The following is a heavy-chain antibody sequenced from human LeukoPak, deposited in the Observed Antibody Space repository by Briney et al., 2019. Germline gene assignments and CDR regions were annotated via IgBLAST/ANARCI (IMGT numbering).Heavy chain of an antibody. J-gene: IGHJ6*02. Sequence: GESLKISCKGSGYIFTSYWIGWVRQMPGKGLEWMGIIYPGDSDIRYSPSFQAQVTISADKSISTAYLQWSSLKASDTAMYYCARCIVGATSYYCYYGMDVWGQGTTVTVSS. V-gene: IGHV5-51*01. D-gene: IGHD1-26*01. CDR1: GYIFTSYW. CDR2: IYPGDSDI. CDR3: ARCIVGATSYYCYYGMDV.